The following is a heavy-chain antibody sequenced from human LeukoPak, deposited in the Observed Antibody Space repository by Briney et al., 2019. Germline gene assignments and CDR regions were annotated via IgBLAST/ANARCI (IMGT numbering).Heavy chain of an antibody. J-gene: IGHJ4*02. CDR2: INHSGST. V-gene: IGHV4-34*01. D-gene: IGHD4-17*01. CDR3: ARRARRRIVAMIGDYVDYQDIFDY. Sequence: SETLSLTCAVYGGSFSGYYWSWIRQPPGKGLEWIGEINHSGSTNYNPSLKSRVTISVDTSKNQFSLKLSSVTAADTAVYYCARRARRRIVAMIGDYVDYQDIFDYWGQGTLVTVSS. CDR1: GGSFSGYY.